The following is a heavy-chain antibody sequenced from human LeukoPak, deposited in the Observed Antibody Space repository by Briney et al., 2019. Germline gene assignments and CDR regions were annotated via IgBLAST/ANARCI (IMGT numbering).Heavy chain of an antibody. Sequence: PSETLSLTCTVSGASVSSNDYYWGWVRQPPGKGLEWIVSMHPSGRTHYHPSLKSRIKTSMDSSKNLFSLNLSSVTAADTAVYYCARQEFSVGTTIDHPPVAEFDYWGQGTLVTVSS. CDR3: ARQEFSVGTTIDHPPVAEFDY. CDR1: GASVSSNDYY. D-gene: IGHD1-26*01. CDR2: MHPSGRT. V-gene: IGHV4-39*01. J-gene: IGHJ4*02.